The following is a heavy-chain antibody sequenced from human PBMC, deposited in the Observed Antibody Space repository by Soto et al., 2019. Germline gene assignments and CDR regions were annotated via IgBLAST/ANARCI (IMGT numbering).Heavy chain of an antibody. CDR1: GFTFSNHW. Sequence: VQLVQSGAEVKKSGESLKISCKGFGFTFSNHWIAWVRHMPGRGLEWMGIIYGGDSDTRYSPSFQGQVTISVDKSISTVYLQWRSLKASDSALYFCTGRFGDCTGETCLDVWCGGTSVTVSS. J-gene: IGHJ6*04. D-gene: IGHD2-8*02. CDR2: IYGGDSDT. CDR3: TGRFGDCTGETCLDV. V-gene: IGHV5-51*03.